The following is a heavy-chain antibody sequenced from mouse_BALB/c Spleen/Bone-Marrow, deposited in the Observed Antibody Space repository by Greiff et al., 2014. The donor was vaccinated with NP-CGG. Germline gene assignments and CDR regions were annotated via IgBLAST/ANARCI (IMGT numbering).Heavy chain of an antibody. J-gene: IGHJ2*01. D-gene: IGHD2-10*02. V-gene: IGHV1-80*01. CDR3: ARQYGNYFDY. CDR2: IYPGGGDT. Sequence: VQLVESGAELVRPGSSVKISCKASGYAFSSYWMNWVKQRPGQGLEWIGQIYPGGGDTNYNGKFKGKATLTADKSSSTAYMQLSSLTSEDSAVYFCARQYGNYFDYWGQGTTLTVSS. CDR1: GYAFSSYW.